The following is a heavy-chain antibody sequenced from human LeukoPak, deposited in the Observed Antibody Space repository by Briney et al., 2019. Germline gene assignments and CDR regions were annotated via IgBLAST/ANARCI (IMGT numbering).Heavy chain of an antibody. D-gene: IGHD3-3*01. V-gene: IGHV1-3*01. J-gene: IGHJ3*02. Sequence: GASVKVSCKASGYTFTSYAMHWVRQAPGQRLEWMGWINAGNGNTKYSQKFQGRVTITRDTSASTAYMELSSLRSEDTAVYYCARDLAVLRPGAFDIWGQGTMVTVSS. CDR1: GYTFTSYA. CDR3: ARDLAVLRPGAFDI. CDR2: INAGNGNT.